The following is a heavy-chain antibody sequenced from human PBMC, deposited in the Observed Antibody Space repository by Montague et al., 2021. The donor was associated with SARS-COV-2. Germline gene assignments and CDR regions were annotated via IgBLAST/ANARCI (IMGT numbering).Heavy chain of an antibody. CDR3: ARNRGWGSRGAGYIDL. D-gene: IGHD7-27*01. Sequence: TLSLTCTVSGGSISGDNYYWTWIRQHPGKGLEWIAYIYYTGSTYYNPSLQSQLRTSLDTSKNQFSLTLTSVTAADTAIYYCARNRGWGSRGAGYIDLWGRGTLVTVSS. CDR1: GGSISGDNYY. V-gene: IGHV4-31*01. CDR2: IYYTGST. J-gene: IGHJ2*01.